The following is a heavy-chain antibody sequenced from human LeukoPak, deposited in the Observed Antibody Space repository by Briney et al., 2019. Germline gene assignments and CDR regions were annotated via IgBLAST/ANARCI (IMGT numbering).Heavy chain of an antibody. CDR1: GFXFGTXX. CDR2: ISSSSSTI. Sequence: RXXXXASGFXFGTXXXTWVXQAXXXXXEWVSYISSSSSTIYYADSVKGRFTISRDNAKNSLYLQMNSLRAEDTAVYYCARDHYSRIDYWGQGILVTVSS. V-gene: IGHV3-48*01. J-gene: IGHJ4*02. D-gene: IGHD6-13*01. CDR3: ARDHYSRIDY.